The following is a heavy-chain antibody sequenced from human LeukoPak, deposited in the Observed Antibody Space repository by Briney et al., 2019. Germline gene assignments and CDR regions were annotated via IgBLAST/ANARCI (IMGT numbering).Heavy chain of an antibody. J-gene: IGHJ4*02. CDR1: GYTFTSYG. CDR2: INPNSGGT. D-gene: IGHD6-13*01. CDR3: ARVAGRATPAAGTVGY. Sequence: ASVKVSCKASGYTFTSYGISWVRQAPGQGLEWMGWINPNSGGTNYAQKFQGRVTMTRDTSISTAYMELSRLRSDDTAVYYCARVAGRATPAAGTVGYWGQGTLVTVSS. V-gene: IGHV1-2*02.